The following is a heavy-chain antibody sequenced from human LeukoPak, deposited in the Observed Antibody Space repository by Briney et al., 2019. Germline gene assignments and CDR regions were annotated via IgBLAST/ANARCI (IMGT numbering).Heavy chain of an antibody. D-gene: IGHD5-18*01. Sequence: VASVKVSCKASGYTFTSYAMHWVRQAPGQRLEWVGWINAGNGNTKYSQKFQGRVTITRDTSASTAYMGLSSLRSEDTAVYYCARSPDTAMVILWFDPWGQGTLVTVSS. CDR3: ARSPDTAMVILWFDP. CDR1: GYTFTSYA. J-gene: IGHJ5*02. V-gene: IGHV1-3*01. CDR2: INAGNGNT.